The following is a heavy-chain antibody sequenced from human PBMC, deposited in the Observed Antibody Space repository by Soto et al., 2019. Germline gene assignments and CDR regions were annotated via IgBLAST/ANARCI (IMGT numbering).Heavy chain of an antibody. D-gene: IGHD2-21*01. V-gene: IGHV1-24*01. CDR2: FDPEDGET. CDR3: ATYGHADSNYYYYGMDV. CDR1: GYTLTELS. J-gene: IGHJ6*02. Sequence: ASVKVSCKVSGYTLTELSMHWVRQAPGKGLEWMGGFDPEDGETIHAQKFQGRVTMTEDTSTDTAYMELSSLRSEDTAVYYCATYGHADSNYYYYGMDVWGQGTTVTVSS.